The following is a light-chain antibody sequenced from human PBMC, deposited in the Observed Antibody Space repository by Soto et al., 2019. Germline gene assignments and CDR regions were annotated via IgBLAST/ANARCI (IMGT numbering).Light chain of an antibody. CDR3: SSSTTSNSYV. CDR1: SSDVGGYNY. J-gene: IGLJ1*01. V-gene: IGLV2-14*01. Sequence: QSALTQPASVSGSPGQSITISCTGTSSDVGGYNYVSWYQQHPGKAPTLIIYEVIHRPFGVSNRFSGSNSGNTASLTISGLQAEDEADYFCSSSTTSNSYVFGTVTKVTVL. CDR2: EVI.